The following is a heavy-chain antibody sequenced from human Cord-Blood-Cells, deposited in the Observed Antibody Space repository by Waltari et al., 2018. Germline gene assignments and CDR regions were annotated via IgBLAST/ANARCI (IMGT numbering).Heavy chain of an antibody. CDR3: ARSTYYYGSGSYYDAFDI. J-gene: IGHJ3*02. Sequence: QLQLQESGPGLVKPSETLSLTCTVSGGSISSSSYYWGWIRQPPGKGLEWIGSIYYSGSTDYNPSLKSRVTISVDTSKNQFSLKLSSVTAADTAVYYCARSTYYYGSGSYYDAFDIWGQGTMVTVSS. CDR1: GGSISSSSYY. V-gene: IGHV4-39*07. CDR2: IYYSGST. D-gene: IGHD3-10*01.